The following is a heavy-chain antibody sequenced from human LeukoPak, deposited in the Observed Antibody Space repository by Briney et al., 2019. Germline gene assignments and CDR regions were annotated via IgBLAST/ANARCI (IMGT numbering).Heavy chain of an antibody. Sequence: PSETLSLTCTVSGYSISTGYYWGWIRQPPGKGLEWIGSIRHSGNTYYNPSLKSRVTMSVDTSKNQFSLKLSSATAADTAIYYCARVRYCTSNTCFYDFDYWGQGTLVTVSS. J-gene: IGHJ4*02. CDR2: IRHSGNT. D-gene: IGHD2-2*01. CDR1: GYSISTGYY. CDR3: ARVRYCTSNTCFYDFDY. V-gene: IGHV4-38-2*02.